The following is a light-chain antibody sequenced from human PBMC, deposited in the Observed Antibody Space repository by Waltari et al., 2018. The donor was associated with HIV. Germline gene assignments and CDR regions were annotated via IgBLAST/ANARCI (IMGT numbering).Light chain of an antibody. J-gene: IGKJ4*01. Sequence: DIQMTQSPSTVSAAVGDSVTLTCRASERIGSWLAWYQQKPGKFPKRLIYKAATLQGGVQPRSSGSGSGAEFTLTSGSLQPDEFATYYGQQYYSSLVTFGGGAKVEI. CDR3: QQYYSSLVT. V-gene: IGKV1-5*03. CDR2: KAA. CDR1: ERIGSW.